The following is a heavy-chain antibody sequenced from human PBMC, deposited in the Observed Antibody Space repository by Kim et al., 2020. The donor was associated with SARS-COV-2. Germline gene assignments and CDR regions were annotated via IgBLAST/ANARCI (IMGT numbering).Heavy chain of an antibody. J-gene: IGHJ4*02. V-gene: IGHV3-23*01. D-gene: IGHD6-19*01. Sequence: PDSVKGRFTISRDKSKNTLYLRMNSLRAEDTAVYYCAKGRRAVAYGLADYWGQGTLVAVSS. CDR3: AKGRRAVAYGLADY.